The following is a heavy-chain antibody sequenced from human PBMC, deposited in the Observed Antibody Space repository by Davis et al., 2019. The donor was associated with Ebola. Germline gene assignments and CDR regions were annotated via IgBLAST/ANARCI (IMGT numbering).Heavy chain of an antibody. Sequence: GGSLRLSCAASGFTFNYYAMYWVRQAPGKGLEWVSIIGTGHDTYYADSVKGRFTISRDNAKNSLYLQMNSLRAEDTAVYYCARSDQWGQGTLVTVSS. D-gene: IGHD2-21*01. CDR1: GFTFNYYA. J-gene: IGHJ4*02. CDR2: IGTGHDT. V-gene: IGHV3-21*01. CDR3: ARSDQ.